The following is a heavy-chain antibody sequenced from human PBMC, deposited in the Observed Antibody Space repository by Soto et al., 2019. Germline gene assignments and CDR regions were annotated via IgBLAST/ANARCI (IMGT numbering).Heavy chain of an antibody. CDR2: VVPILGTP. CDR3: ARSGTYGSSRSGMDV. Sequence: QVQLVQSGAEVKEPGSSVKVSCKASGGSFETFIMNWVRQTPGRGLEWMGGVVPILGTPTYAERFKGKVKIAETRSAGTTHMEVTSLRSEDSGIYYCARSGTYGSSRSGMDVWGQGTTVIVSS. V-gene: IGHV1-69*01. CDR1: GGSFETFI. D-gene: IGHD3-10*01. J-gene: IGHJ6*02.